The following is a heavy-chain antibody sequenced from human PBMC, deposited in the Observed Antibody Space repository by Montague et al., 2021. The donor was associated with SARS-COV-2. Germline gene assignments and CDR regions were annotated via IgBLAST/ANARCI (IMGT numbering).Heavy chain of an antibody. CDR2: INHSGTT. D-gene: IGHD4-23*01. Sequence: SETLSLTCAVYGGSFSGYYWTWIRQSPGKGQEWIAEINHSGTTNYNFNPSLRSRVTISVDTSNSQFSLKLSSVTAADTGVDYCARLDPQTLTLIGLRGKSASDYWGQGTLVTVSS. J-gene: IGHJ4*02. CDR1: GGSFSGYY. V-gene: IGHV4-34*01. CDR3: ARLDPQTLTLIGLRGKSASDY.